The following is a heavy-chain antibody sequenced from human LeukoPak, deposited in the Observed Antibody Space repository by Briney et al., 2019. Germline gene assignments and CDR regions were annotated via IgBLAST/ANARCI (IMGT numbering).Heavy chain of an antibody. CDR1: GFTFSSYG. Sequence: PGRSLRLSCAASGFTFSSYGMHWVRQAPGKGLEWVAVISDDESNKYYADSAKGRLTISRDNSKNTLYLQMNSLRAEDTAVYYCARGYDSSGYYYFDYWGQGTLVTVSS. CDR3: ARGYDSSGYYYFDY. CDR2: ISDDESNK. V-gene: IGHV3-30*19. J-gene: IGHJ4*02. D-gene: IGHD3-22*01.